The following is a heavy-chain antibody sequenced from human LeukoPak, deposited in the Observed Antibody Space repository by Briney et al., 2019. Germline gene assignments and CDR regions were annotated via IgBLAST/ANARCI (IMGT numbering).Heavy chain of an antibody. CDR3: AKGLERESRLDS. J-gene: IGHJ4*02. D-gene: IGHD1-1*01. Sequence: GGSLRLSCAASGFTFSSYEMNWVRQAPGKGLEWVSYISSSGSTIYYADSVKGRFTISRDNAKNSLYLQMNSLRAEDTALYYCAKGLERESRLDSWGQGTLVTVSS. V-gene: IGHV3-48*03. CDR2: ISSSGSTI. CDR1: GFTFSSYE.